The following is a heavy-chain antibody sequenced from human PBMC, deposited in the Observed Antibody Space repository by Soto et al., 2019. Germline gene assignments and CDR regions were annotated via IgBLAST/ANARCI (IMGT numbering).Heavy chain of an antibody. CDR3: ARQRTTVVTQAYFDH. V-gene: IGHV4-39*01. Sequence: PSETLSLTCIVSGESISISSYYWGCIRQPPGKGLEWIGSIYHSGRTYYNPSFKSRVTISIDTSKNQFSLKLSSVTATDTAVYYCARQRTTVVTQAYFDHWGQGALVTVSS. D-gene: IGHD2-21*02. CDR2: IYHSGRT. CDR1: GESISISSYY. J-gene: IGHJ4*02.